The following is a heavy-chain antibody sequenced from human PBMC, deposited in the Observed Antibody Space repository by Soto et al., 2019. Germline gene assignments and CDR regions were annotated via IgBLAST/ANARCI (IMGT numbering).Heavy chain of an antibody. D-gene: IGHD1-26*01. CDR1: GDIFSTYA. V-gene: IGHV1-69*01. J-gene: IGHJ3*02. CDR2: IIPLFGTA. CDR3: ARVQYSGTYLQAFDI. Sequence: QVQLVQSGAEVKKPGSSVKVSCRASGDIFSTYAINWVRQAPGQGLEWMGGIIPLFGTANYAQKLQGRVTISADESAHIAYMELSSLSSEDTAVYHCARVQYSGTYLQAFDIWGQGTRVTVSS.